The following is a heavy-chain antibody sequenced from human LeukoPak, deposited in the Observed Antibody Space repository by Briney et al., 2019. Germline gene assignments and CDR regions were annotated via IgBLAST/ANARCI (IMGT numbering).Heavy chain of an antibody. CDR3: ARGHSSSWYPLPFDY. Sequence: ASVKVSCNASGYTFTSYGISWVRQAPGQGPEWMGWISAYNGNTNYAQKLQGRVTMTTDTSTSTAYMELRSLRSDDTAVYYCARGHSSSWYPLPFDYWGQGTLVTVSS. D-gene: IGHD6-13*01. V-gene: IGHV1-18*01. CDR1: GYTFTSYG. J-gene: IGHJ4*02. CDR2: ISAYNGNT.